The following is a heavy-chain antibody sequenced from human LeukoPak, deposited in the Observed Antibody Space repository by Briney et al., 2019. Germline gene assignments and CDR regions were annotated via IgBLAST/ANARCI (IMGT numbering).Heavy chain of an antibody. CDR1: GFTFSSYA. CDR3: ARSHTNPYGDYSKKNYYYYGMDV. V-gene: IGHV3-30-3*01. D-gene: IGHD4-17*01. J-gene: IGHJ6*02. Sequence: PGGSLRLSCAASGFTFSSYAMYWVRQAPGKGLEWVAVISYDGSNKYYADSVKGRFTISRDNSKNTLYLQMNSLRAEDTAVYYCARSHTNPYGDYSKKNYYYYGMDVWGQGTTVTVSS. CDR2: ISYDGSNK.